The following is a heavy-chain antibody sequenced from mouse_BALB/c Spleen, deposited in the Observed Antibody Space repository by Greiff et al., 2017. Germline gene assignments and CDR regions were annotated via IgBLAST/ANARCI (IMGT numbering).Heavy chain of an antibody. V-gene: IGHV1-9*01. CDR2: ILPGSGST. Sequence: QVQLQQSGAELMKPGASVKISCKATGYTFSSYWIEWVKQRPGHGPEWIGEILPGSGSTNYNEKFKGKATFTADTSSNTAYMQLSSLTSEDSAVYYCASSYYDYDNYAMDYWGQGTSVTVSS. CDR3: ASSYYDYDNYAMDY. D-gene: IGHD2-4*01. CDR1: GYTFSSYW. J-gene: IGHJ4*01.